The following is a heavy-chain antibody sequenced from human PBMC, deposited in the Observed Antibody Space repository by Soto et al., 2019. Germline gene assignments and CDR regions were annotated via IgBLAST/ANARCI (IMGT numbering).Heavy chain of an antibody. D-gene: IGHD3-10*01. Sequence: QVHLEESGGGVVHPGRSLRLSCAASGFTFNTYAVHWVRQAPGKGLEWVAVVSSDGSNKYYSDSVKGRFSISRDNSNNTLSLQRNSLRTEDTAVYYCARGAITVLRGVDYWGRGTLVTVSS. CDR1: GFTFNTYA. CDR3: ARGAITVLRGVDY. CDR2: VSSDGSNK. V-gene: IGHV3-30*04. J-gene: IGHJ4*02.